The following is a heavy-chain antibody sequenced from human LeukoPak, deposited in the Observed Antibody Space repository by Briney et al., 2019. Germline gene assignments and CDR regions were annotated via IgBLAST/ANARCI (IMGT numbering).Heavy chain of an antibody. CDR3: ARDHYYDSSGYSPFDY. CDR2: ITGSVGST. CDR1: GFTFSNYA. J-gene: IGHJ4*02. V-gene: IGHV3-23*01. Sequence: GGSLRLSCAASGFTFSNYAMTWVRRAPGKGLEWVSAITGSVGSTYYADSVKGRFTISRDNAKNTLYLQMNSLRAEDTAVYYCARDHYYDSSGYSPFDYWGQGTLVTVSS. D-gene: IGHD3-22*01.